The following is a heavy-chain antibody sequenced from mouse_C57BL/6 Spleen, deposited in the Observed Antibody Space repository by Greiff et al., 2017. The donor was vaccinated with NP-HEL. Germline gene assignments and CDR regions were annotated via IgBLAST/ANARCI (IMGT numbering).Heavy chain of an antibody. J-gene: IGHJ2*01. CDR3: ATYYDYDGYYFDY. D-gene: IGHD2-4*01. Sequence: EVKLEESGPELVKPGASVKISCKASGYSFTGYYMHWVKQSSDKSLEWIGEINPSTGGYTSNQKFKGKATLTVYNSSSTAYMQLKSLTSEDSAVYYYATYYDYDGYYFDYWGQGTTLTVSS. CDR1: GYSFTGYY. CDR2: INPSTGGY. V-gene: IGHV1-43*01.